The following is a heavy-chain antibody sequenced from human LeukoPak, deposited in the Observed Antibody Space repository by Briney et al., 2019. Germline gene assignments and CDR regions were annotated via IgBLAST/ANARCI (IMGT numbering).Heavy chain of an antibody. CDR2: ISYDGTIR. D-gene: IGHD2-2*01. CDR3: AKGGCSSTTCYLANP. Sequence: PGGSLRLSCAPSGLTFSSYGMHWVRQAPDKGLDWVAFISYDGTIRNYADSVKGRFTISRDNSKNTLYLQMNSLTAEDTALYYCAKGGCSSTTCYLANPWGQGTLVTVSS. J-gene: IGHJ5*02. CDR1: GLTFSSYG. V-gene: IGHV3-30*18.